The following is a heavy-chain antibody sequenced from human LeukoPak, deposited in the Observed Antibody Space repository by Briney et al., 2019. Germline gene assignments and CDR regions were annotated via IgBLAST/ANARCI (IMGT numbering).Heavy chain of an antibody. Sequence: GGFLRLSCSASGFMFSGYEMNWVRQAPGKGLEWFSYISSSGDTRFYADSVQGRFTISRDNAKNSLYLQMNSLRAEDTAIYYCARDYSGWSLGYWGQGTLVTVSS. V-gene: IGHV3-48*03. J-gene: IGHJ4*02. CDR2: ISSSGDTR. CDR1: GFMFSGYE. D-gene: IGHD6-19*01. CDR3: ARDYSGWSLGY.